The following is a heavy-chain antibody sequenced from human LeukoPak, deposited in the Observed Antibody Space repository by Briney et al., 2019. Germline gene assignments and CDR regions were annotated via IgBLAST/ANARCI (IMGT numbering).Heavy chain of an antibody. D-gene: IGHD2-15*01. CDR2: IKQDGSEK. CDR3: ARDPTPVVAAISHIVGL. CDR1: GFTFSSYW. V-gene: IGHV3-7*01. Sequence: GGSLRLSCAASGFTFSSYWMSWVRQAPGKGLEWVANIKQDGSEKYYVDSVKGRFTISRDNAKNSLYLQMNSLRAEDTAVYYCARDPTPVVAAISHIVGLWGQGTLVTVSS. J-gene: IGHJ4*02.